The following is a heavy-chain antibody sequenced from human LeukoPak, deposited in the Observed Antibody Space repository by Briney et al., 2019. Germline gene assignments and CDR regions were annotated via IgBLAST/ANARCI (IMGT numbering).Heavy chain of an antibody. Sequence: ASVKVSCKASGYTFTSYAMHWVRQAPGQRLEWMGWINAGNGNIKNSQKFQGRVTITRDTSASTAYMELSSLRSEDTAVYYCARGMPHTAMVPFDYWGQGTLVTVSS. V-gene: IGHV1-3*01. CDR3: ARGMPHTAMVPFDY. J-gene: IGHJ4*02. D-gene: IGHD5-18*01. CDR2: INAGNGNI. CDR1: GYTFTSYA.